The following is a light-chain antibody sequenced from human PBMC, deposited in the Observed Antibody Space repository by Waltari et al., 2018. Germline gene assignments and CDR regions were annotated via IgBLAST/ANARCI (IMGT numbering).Light chain of an antibody. CDR3: MQSTEALFT. Sequence: DIVMTQTPLSLPVTPGEPASISCRSSQSLLHSSGNTYLHWYLQKRGQSPRLLIYKVNNRESGGPDRFSGRGSGTDLTLKISRVEPEDVGGYYCMQSTEALFTFGPGTKLDIK. CDR1: QSLLHSSGNTY. CDR2: KVN. J-gene: IGKJ3*01. V-gene: IGKV2D-29*02.